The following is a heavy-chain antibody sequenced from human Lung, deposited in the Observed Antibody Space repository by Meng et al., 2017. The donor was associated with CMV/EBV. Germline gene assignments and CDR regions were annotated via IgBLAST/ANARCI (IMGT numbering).Heavy chain of an antibody. J-gene: IGHJ4*01. V-gene: IGHV1-2*02. Sequence: ASVXVSXKASGYTFTGYYMHGVRQAPGQGLEWMGWINPNSGGTNYAQKFQGRVTMTRDTSISTAYMELSRLRSDDSAGYYCASLLGYCSSTSCYEGNYYFDYWXQGTLVTVSS. D-gene: IGHD2-2*01. CDR3: ASLLGYCSSTSCYEGNYYFDY. CDR1: GYTFTGYY. CDR2: INPNSGGT.